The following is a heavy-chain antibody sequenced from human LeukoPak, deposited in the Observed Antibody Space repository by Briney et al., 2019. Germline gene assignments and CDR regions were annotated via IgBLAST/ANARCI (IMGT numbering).Heavy chain of an antibody. CDR3: AKATIRYCSSTSCFYFDY. CDR1: GFTFSSYG. D-gene: IGHD2-2*01. J-gene: IGHJ4*02. Sequence: GGSLRLSCAASGFTFSSYGMHWVRQAPGQGLEWVAVISYDGSNKYYADSVKGRFTISRDNSKNTLYLQMNSLRAEDTAVYYCAKATIRYCSSTSCFYFDYWGQGTLVTVSS. CDR2: ISYDGSNK. V-gene: IGHV3-30*18.